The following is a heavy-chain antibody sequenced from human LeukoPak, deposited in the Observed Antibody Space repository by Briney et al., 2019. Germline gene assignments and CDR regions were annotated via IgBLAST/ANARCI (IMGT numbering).Heavy chain of an antibody. J-gene: IGHJ4*02. D-gene: IGHD1-1*01. CDR1: GFDFSHHY. CDR3: AKEEFWRFDF. Sequence: GSLRLSCAASGFDFSHHYMTWVRQAPGKGPEWVAKISPDGGVSQYVDSVKGRFTISRDNSKNSLSLHMSSLRVEDTALYFCAKEEFWRFDFWGQGTLVTVSS. V-gene: IGHV3-7*03. CDR2: ISPDGGVS.